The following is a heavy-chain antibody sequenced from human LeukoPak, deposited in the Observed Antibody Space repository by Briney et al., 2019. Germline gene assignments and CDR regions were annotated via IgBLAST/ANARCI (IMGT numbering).Heavy chain of an antibody. J-gene: IGHJ4*02. CDR3: AKDKVPHYDSGCLNDY. V-gene: IGHV3-30*02. Sequence: GGSLRLSCAASGFTFSSYGMHWVRQAPGKGLEWVAFIRYDGSNKYYADSVKGRFTISRDSSKNTLYLQMNSLRAEDTAVYYCAKDKVPHYDSGCLNDYWGQGTLVTVSS. D-gene: IGHD3-22*01. CDR1: GFTFSSYG. CDR2: IRYDGSNK.